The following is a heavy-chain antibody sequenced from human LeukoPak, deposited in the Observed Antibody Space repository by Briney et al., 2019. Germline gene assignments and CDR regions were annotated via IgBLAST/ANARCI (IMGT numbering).Heavy chain of an antibody. V-gene: IGHV4-39*01. CDR1: GGSISSDCCY. D-gene: IGHD6-19*01. J-gene: IGHJ5*02. CDR3: ARGLLIGGSGWYWVPSFDP. CDR2: IYYLGTT. Sequence: PSETLSLTCSVSGGSISSDCCYWAWIRQPTGKGPEWIGSIYYLGTTHYNPSLKSRVTISVDTSRNQFSLKLSSVTAADTAVYYCARGLLIGGSGWYWVPSFDPWGQGTLVTVSS.